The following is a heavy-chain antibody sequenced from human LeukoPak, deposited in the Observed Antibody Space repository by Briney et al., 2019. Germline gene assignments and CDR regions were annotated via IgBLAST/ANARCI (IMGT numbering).Heavy chain of an antibody. CDR2: IYPGDSDT. CDR3: ARAIAAAGPFYFDY. CDR1: GYTFTTYW. Sequence: GESLKISCKGSGYTFTTYWIGWVRQMPGKGLEWMGIIYPGDSDTRYSPSFQGQVTISADKSISTAYLQWSSLKASDTAMYYCARAIAAAGPFYFDYWGQGTLVTVSS. D-gene: IGHD6-13*01. V-gene: IGHV5-51*01. J-gene: IGHJ4*02.